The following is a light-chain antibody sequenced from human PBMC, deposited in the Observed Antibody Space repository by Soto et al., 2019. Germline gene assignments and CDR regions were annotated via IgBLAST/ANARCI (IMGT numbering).Light chain of an antibody. CDR3: FSKISGFVYG. V-gene: IGLV2-14*01. CDR1: NTDLGVYGY. CDR2: DVN. J-gene: IGLJ1*01. Sequence: QSVRALPASVSGSFGQSITISCSGPNTDLGVYGYVSWYQHQPGKAPKLLIYDVNNRPSGISDRFSGSKSGDTASLTISGLQAEDEADYFCFSKISGFVYGFGTGTKVTVL.